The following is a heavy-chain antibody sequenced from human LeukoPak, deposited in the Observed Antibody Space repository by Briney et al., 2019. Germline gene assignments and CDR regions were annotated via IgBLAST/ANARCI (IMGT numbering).Heavy chain of an antibody. D-gene: IGHD3-22*01. J-gene: IGHJ4*02. V-gene: IGHV4-39*07. CDR3: ARAPHFFDTSGSRYYFDY. CDR1: GGSIRSTTYY. Sequence: SETLSLTCTVSGGSIRSTTYYWGWIRQPPGKGLEWIGSIYYSGNTYYSPSLMSRVTISVDTSKNQFSLNLSSVTAADTAVYYCARAPHFFDTSGSRYYFDYWGQGALVTVSS. CDR2: IYYSGNT.